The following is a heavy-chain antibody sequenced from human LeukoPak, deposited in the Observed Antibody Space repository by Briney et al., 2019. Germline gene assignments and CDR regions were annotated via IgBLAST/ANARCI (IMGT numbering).Heavy chain of an antibody. J-gene: IGHJ4*02. CDR3: ARDPYSSGWYGSFSF. CDR1: GYTFTSYG. D-gene: IGHD6-19*01. Sequence: ASVKVSCKASGYTFTSYGISWVRQAPGQGLEWMGWISAYNGNTNYAQKLQGRATMTTDTSTSTAYMELRSLRSDDTAVYYCARDPYSSGWYGSFSFWGQGTLVTVSS. V-gene: IGHV1-18*01. CDR2: ISAYNGNT.